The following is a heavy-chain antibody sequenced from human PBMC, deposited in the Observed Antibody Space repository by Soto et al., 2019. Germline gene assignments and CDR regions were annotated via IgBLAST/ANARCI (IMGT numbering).Heavy chain of an antibody. Sequence: ALLKLYWKTSGYTFAADYIHWIRQAPGQGLEWMGWINPTSGGTVYAQNFQDRVTMTRDTSISTAYMELRRLNSDDTAVYYCARDPDYGDYWGYFFDSWGQGTPVTVSS. CDR1: GYTFAADY. V-gene: IGHV1-2*02. CDR3: ARDPDYGDYWGYFFDS. CDR2: INPTSGGT. D-gene: IGHD4-17*01. J-gene: IGHJ4*02.